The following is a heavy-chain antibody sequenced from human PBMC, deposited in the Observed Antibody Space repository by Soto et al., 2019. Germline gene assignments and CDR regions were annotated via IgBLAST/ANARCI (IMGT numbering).Heavy chain of an antibody. Sequence: QVQLQESGPGLVKPSQTLSLTCTVSGGSISSGGTGSYWTWIRQLPGKGLEWIGYIYYTGNTYYNPSLKSLPTISIDTSENQFSLKPTSVTAADTAVYFCASGHDAYKVRYWGQGTLVTVSS. D-gene: IGHD1-1*01. V-gene: IGHV4-31*01. J-gene: IGHJ4*02. CDR1: GGSISSGGTGSY. CDR2: IYYTGNT. CDR3: ASGHDAYKVRY.